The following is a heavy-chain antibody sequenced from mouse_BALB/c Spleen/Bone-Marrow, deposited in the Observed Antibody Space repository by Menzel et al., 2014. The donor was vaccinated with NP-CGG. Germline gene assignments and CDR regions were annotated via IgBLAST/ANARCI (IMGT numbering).Heavy chain of an antibody. D-gene: IGHD1-2*01. CDR2: IHPDSSKI. Sequence: EVKLVESGGGLVQPGGSLKLSCAVSGFAFPEYWMSWVRPAPGRGLDWIKEIHPDSSKINYTQCIKDKFSISRNNAKNPRFRQMSKVRSEDTALYYCARHYYYGYVDYWGQGTSVTVSS. J-gene: IGHJ4*01. CDR3: ARHYYYGYVDY. CDR1: GFAFPEYW. V-gene: IGHV4-1*02.